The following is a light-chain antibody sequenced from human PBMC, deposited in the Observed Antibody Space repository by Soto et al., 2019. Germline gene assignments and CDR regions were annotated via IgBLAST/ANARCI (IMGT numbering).Light chain of an antibody. CDR3: QQRSNWPLT. CDR1: QSVSSY. Sequence: EIVLTQSPATLSLSPGERATLSCRASQSVSSYLAWYQQKPGQAPRLLMYDVSNRATGIPARFSGSGSGTDFTLTISSLEPEDFAVYYCQQRSNWPLTFGGGTKVEIK. CDR2: DVS. V-gene: IGKV3-11*01. J-gene: IGKJ4*01.